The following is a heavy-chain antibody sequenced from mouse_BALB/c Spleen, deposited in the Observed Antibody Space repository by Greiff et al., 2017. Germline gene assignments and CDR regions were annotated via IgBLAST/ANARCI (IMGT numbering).Heavy chain of an antibody. V-gene: IGHV1S22*01. CDR3: TSSTGAWFAY. CDR2: IYPGSGST. Sequence: LQQPGSELVRPGASVKLSCKASGYTFTSYWMHWVKQRPGQGLEWIGNIYPGSGSTNYDEKFKSKATLTVDTSSSTAYMQLSSLTSEDSAVYYCTSSTGAWFAYWGQGTLVTVSA. CDR1: GYTFTSYW. J-gene: IGHJ3*01. D-gene: IGHD4-1*02.